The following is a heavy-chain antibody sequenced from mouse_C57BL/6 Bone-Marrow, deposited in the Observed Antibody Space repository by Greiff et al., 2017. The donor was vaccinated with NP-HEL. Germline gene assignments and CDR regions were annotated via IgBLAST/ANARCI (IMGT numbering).Heavy chain of an antibody. CDR1: GFTFSSYA. CDR3: ARGEGGYYFDY. Sequence: EVQLVESGGGLVKPGGSLKLSCAASGFTFSSYAMSWVRQTPEKRLEWVATISDGGSYTYYPDNVKGRFTISRDNAKNNLYLQMSHLKSEDTAMYYCARGEGGYYFDYWGQGTTLTVSS. CDR2: ISDGGSYT. V-gene: IGHV5-4*01. J-gene: IGHJ2*01.